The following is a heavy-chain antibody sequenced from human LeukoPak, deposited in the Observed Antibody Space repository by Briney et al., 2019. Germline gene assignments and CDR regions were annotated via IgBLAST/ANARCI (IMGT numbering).Heavy chain of an antibody. Sequence: GGSLRLSCAASGFTLSNYAMHWVRQPAGEGLEWVSALGTAGDTFYPGSVKGRFTISRDNAKKSLFLQMNSLRAEDTAVYYCARQNTPHGNFDYWGQGTLVTVSS. CDR3: ARQNTPHGNFDY. CDR1: GFTLSNYA. V-gene: IGHV3-13*01. J-gene: IGHJ4*02. CDR2: LGTAGDT. D-gene: IGHD5-24*01.